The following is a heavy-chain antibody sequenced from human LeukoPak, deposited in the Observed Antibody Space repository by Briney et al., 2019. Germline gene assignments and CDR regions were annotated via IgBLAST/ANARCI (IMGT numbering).Heavy chain of an antibody. CDR1: GYTFSIYG. J-gene: IGHJ4*02. CDR3: ARVEKIAVRGRDYFDY. V-gene: IGHV1-18*01. Sequence: ASVKVSCKASGYTFSIYGISWVRQAPGQGLEWMGWISPYNGKTNSAQKVQGRVTMTTDTSTSTAYMELRSLRSDDTAVYYCARVEKIAVRGRDYFDYWGQGTLVTVSS. D-gene: IGHD6-19*01. CDR2: ISPYNGKT.